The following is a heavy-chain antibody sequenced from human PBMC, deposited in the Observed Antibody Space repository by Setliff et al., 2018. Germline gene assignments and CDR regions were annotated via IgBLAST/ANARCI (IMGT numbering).Heavy chain of an antibody. CDR2: INHSGST. Sequence: PSETLSLTCAVYGGSFSGYYWSWIRQPPGKGLEWIGEINHSGSTNYNPSLKSRVTISVDTSKNQFSLKLSSVTAADTAVYYCASLTLRGYSYGYEAFDIWGQGTMVTVSS. J-gene: IGHJ3*02. D-gene: IGHD5-18*01. CDR3: ASLTLRGYSYGYEAFDI. CDR1: GGSFSGYY. V-gene: IGHV4-34*01.